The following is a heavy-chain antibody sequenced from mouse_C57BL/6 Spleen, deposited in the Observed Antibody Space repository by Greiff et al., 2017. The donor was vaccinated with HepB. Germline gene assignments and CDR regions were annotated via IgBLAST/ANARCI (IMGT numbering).Heavy chain of an antibody. CDR2: IDPANGNT. CDR3: ARDGYDAGGYAMDY. CDR1: GFNIKNPY. Sequence: VQLKQSVAELVRPGASVKLSCTASGFNIKNPYMHWVKQRPEQGLEWIGRIDPANGNTKYAPKFQGKATITADTSSNTAYLQLSSLTSEDTAIYYCARDGYDAGGYAMDYWGQGTSVTVSS. V-gene: IGHV14-3*01. D-gene: IGHD2-2*01. J-gene: IGHJ4*01.